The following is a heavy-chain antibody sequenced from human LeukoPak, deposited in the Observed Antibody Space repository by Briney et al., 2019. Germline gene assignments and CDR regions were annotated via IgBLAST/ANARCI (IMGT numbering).Heavy chain of an antibody. Sequence: GESLQISCKGSGYSFTTYWIAWVRQLPGKGLEWMGIIYPGDSDTRYSPSFQGQVTILADKSISTAYLQWSSLKASDTAIYYCARLGDSGNYYLDYWGQGTLVTVSS. V-gene: IGHV5-51*01. CDR3: ARLGDSGNYYLDY. CDR1: GYSFTTYW. D-gene: IGHD3-10*01. CDR2: IYPGDSDT. J-gene: IGHJ4*02.